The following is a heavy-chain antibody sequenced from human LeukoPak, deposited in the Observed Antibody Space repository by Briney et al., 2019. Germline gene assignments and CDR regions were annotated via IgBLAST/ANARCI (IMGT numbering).Heavy chain of an antibody. CDR1: GFSFSSYY. J-gene: IGHJ6*02. CDR3: TRDLAAVPGPRMDV. V-gene: IGHV3-7*03. D-gene: IGHD6-19*01. CDR2: INPDGSER. Sequence: GGSPRLSCAASGFSFSSYYMSWVRQAPGKGLEWVALINPDGSERYYVDSVKGRFTISRDNAKNSLYLQMDSLRDDDTAMYFCTRDLAAVPGPRMDVWGQGTTVTVSS.